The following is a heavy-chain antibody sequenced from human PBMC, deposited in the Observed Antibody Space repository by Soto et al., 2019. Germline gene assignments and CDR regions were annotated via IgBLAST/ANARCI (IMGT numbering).Heavy chain of an antibody. CDR2: VQSNHVT. Sequence: PVGSLRLSCQVSGFTFGSYAMSWVRQAPGKGLEWVALVQSNHVTYYADSVRGRFTVSRDNSKNTVYLQMDSLRVEDTALYYCAKWLRGGSFYCDFWGQGAMVTVSS. CDR3: AKWLRGGSFYCDF. CDR1: GFTFGSYA. J-gene: IGHJ4*02. D-gene: IGHD1-26*01. V-gene: IGHV3-23*01.